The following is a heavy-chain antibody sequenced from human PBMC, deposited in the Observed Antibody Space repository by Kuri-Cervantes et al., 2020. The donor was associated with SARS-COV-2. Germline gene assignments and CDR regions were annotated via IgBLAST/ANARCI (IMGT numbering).Heavy chain of an antibody. D-gene: IGHD3-10*01. CDR2: INHSGST. Sequence: GSLRLSCAVYGGSFSGYYWSWIRQPPGKGLEWIGEINHSGSTNYNPSLKSRVTISVDTSKNQFSLKLSSVTAADTAVYYCARGQNSELLWFGELISYYFDYWGQGTLVTVSS. V-gene: IGHV4-34*01. J-gene: IGHJ4*02. CDR3: ARGQNSELLWFGELISYYFDY. CDR1: GGSFSGYY.